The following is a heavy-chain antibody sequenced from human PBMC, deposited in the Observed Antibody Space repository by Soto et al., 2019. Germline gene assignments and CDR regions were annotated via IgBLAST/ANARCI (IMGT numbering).Heavy chain of an antibody. CDR1: GESITTGGY. V-gene: IGHV4-31*03. CDR3: ATTTVMGRLDF. Sequence: QVELQESGPGRVKPSQTLSLTCTVSGESITTGGYWSWVRLLPGKGLEWIGYIFYSGSTYYNPSPSLKGRFSMSVDTSKNQFFLHLISVTAADTAVYFCATTTVMGRLDFWGPGALVTVS. CDR2: IFYSGST. J-gene: IGHJ4*02. D-gene: IGHD3-10*01.